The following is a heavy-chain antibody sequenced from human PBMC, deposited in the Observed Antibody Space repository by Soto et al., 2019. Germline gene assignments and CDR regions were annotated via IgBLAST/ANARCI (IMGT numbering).Heavy chain of an antibody. Sequence: SETLSLTCAVYGGSFSGYYWSWIRQPPGKGLEWIGEINHSGSTNYNPSLKSRVTISVDTSKNQFSLKLSSVTAADTAVYYCARGQQLLLKRGGYYFDYWGQGTLVTVS. V-gene: IGHV4-34*01. CDR1: GGSFSGYY. J-gene: IGHJ4*02. D-gene: IGHD6-13*01. CDR2: INHSGST. CDR3: ARGQQLLLKRGGYYFDY.